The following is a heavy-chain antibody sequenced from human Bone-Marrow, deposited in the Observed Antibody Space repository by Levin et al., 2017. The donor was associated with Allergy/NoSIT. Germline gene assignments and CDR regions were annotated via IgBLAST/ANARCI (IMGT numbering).Heavy chain of an antibody. V-gene: IGHV3-30*03. CDR1: GFVFSTYG. Sequence: GESLKISCGGSGFVFSTYGIHWVRQAPGKGLEWVAVISYDGKRENYADSVNGRFTISRDDSKNMAYLQMNSLRPDDTAVYHCAGDLTMYGEVTYGMDVWGQGTTVTVSS. J-gene: IGHJ6*02. CDR3: AGDLTMYGEVTYGMDV. CDR2: ISYDGKRE. D-gene: IGHD3-3*01.